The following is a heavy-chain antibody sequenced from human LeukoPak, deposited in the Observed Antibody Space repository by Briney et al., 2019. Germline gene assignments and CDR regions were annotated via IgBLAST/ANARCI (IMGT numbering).Heavy chain of an antibody. V-gene: IGHV4-39*01. D-gene: IGHD1-20*01. CDR2: IYFSGST. CDR3: ARHPLTGTTNAFDI. J-gene: IGHJ3*02. CDR1: GGSISSRSYY. Sequence: SETLSLTCTVSGGSISSRSYYWGWIRQPPGKGLEWIGSIYFSGSTYYNPSLKSRVAISVDTSKNQFSLKLSSVTAADTAVYYCARHPLTGTTNAFDIWGQGTMVTVSS.